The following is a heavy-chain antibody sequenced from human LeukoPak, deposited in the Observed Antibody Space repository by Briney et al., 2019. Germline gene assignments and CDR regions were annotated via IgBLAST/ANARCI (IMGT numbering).Heavy chain of an antibody. V-gene: IGHV4-34*01. CDR1: GGSFSGFY. J-gene: IGHJ6*02. CDR2: INHSRST. CDR3: ARRYCYYGMDV. Sequence: PSETLSLTCVVYGGSFSGFYWIWIRQAPGKGLEWIGQINHSRSTHYNPSLKSRVTISVDTSKNQFYLKLSSVTAADTAVYYCARRYCYYGMDVWGQGTTVTVSS.